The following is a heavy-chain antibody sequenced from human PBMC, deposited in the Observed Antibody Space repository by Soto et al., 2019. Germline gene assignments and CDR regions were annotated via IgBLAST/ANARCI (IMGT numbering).Heavy chain of an antibody. D-gene: IGHD2-8*02. Sequence: GGSLRPSSAASGFTFSSYAMGWVRQAPGKGLECVSAISGSGGSTYYADSVKGRFTISRDNSKNTLYLQMNSLRAEDTDVYNCAKDTGGNPYWGQGTLVTVSS. CDR3: AKDTGGNPY. V-gene: IGHV3-23*01. CDR1: GFTFSSYA. J-gene: IGHJ4*02. CDR2: ISGSGGST.